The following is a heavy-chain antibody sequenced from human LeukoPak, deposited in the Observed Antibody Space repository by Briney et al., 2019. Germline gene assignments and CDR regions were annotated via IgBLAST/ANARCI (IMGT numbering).Heavy chain of an antibody. V-gene: IGHV3-23*01. CDR1: GFTFSSYA. CDR3: AKDYYDSSPTLGPSAFDI. D-gene: IGHD3-22*01. Sequence: PGGSLRLSCAASGFTFSSYAMSWVRQAPGKGLEWVSGISGSGDSTYYADSVKGRFTISRDNSKNTLYLQMNSLRAEDTAVYYCAKDYYDSSPTLGPSAFDIWGQGTMVTVSS. J-gene: IGHJ3*02. CDR2: ISGSGDST.